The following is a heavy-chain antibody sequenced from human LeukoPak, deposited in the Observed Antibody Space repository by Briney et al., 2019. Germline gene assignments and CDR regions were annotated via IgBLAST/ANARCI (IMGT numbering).Heavy chain of an antibody. CDR2: NSASAGST. CDR1: GFTFSNYA. D-gene: IGHD3/OR15-3a*01. CDR3: AKDWIIRWSEKAWDW. V-gene: IGHV3-23*01. J-gene: IGHJ4*02. Sequence: QPGGSLRLSCAASGFTFSNYAMSWVRQAPAKGLEWVSANSASAGSTYYGHAGKGRFTIARDNSKNTVDLQMNSLRAEDTTFYYCAKDWIIRWSEKAWDWGGQGTLVTVSS.